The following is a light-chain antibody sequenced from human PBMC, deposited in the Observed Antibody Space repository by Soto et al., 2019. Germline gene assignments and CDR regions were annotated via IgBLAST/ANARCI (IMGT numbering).Light chain of an antibody. CDR1: QDITNY. Sequence: DIQMTQSPSSLSASVGDRVTITCQASQDITNYLNWYQQKPGKAPKLLIYDVSKLEAGVPSRFSGSGSGTDFTLTISSLQPDDFATYYCQQYNSYSRTFGQGTKVDIK. J-gene: IGKJ1*01. CDR2: DVS. V-gene: IGKV1-33*01. CDR3: QQYNSYSRT.